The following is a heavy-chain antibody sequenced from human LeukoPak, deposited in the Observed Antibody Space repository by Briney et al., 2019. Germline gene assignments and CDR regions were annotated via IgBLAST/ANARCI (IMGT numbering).Heavy chain of an antibody. CDR1: GGSFSGYY. D-gene: IGHD3-10*01. V-gene: IGHV4-34*01. CDR3: ARGRVMTMVRGVTYYFDY. CDR2: INHSGST. Sequence: SETLSLTCAVYGGSFSGYYWSWFRQPPGKGLEWIGEINHSGSTNYNPSLKSRVTISVDTSKNQFSLKLSSVTAADTAVYYCARGRVMTMVRGVTYYFDYWGQGTLVTVSS. J-gene: IGHJ4*02.